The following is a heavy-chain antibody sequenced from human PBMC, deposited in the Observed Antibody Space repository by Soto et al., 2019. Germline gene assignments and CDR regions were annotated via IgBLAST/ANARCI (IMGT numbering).Heavy chain of an antibody. Sequence: EVQLLESGGGLVQPGGSLRLSCAASGFTFSSYAMRWVRQAPGKGQEWVSAISGSGGSTYYADSVKGRFTISRDNSKNTLYPQMNSLRAEDTAVYYCARRGSGSYYDYWGQGTLVTVSS. V-gene: IGHV3-23*01. CDR1: GFTFSSYA. D-gene: IGHD1-26*01. J-gene: IGHJ4*02. CDR2: ISGSGGST. CDR3: ARRGSGSYYDY.